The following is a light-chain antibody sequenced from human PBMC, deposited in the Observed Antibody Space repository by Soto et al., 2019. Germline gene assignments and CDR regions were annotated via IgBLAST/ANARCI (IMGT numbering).Light chain of an antibody. CDR1: DVGRYNY. CDR2: DVS. CDR3: SSFTSSSTFV. Sequence: DVGRYNYVSWFQQHPGKVPKLIIYDVSNWPSGVSDRFSGSKSGNTASLTISGLQPEDEADYHCSSFTSSSTFVFGTGTKVTVL. J-gene: IGLJ1*01. V-gene: IGLV2-14*03.